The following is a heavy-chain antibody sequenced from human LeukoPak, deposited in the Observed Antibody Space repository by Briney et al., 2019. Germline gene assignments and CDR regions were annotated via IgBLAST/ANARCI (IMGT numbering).Heavy chain of an antibody. D-gene: IGHD6-13*01. CDR2: ISGSGGST. V-gene: IGHV3-23*01. CDR3: AKAQEYSTSS. J-gene: IGHJ5*02. CDR1: GFTFSSYA. Sequence: GGSLRLSCAASGFTFSSYAMSWVRQAPGKGLEWVSAISGSGGSTYYADSVKGRFTISRDNYKNRLYLEMNSLSAEDTAVYYCAKAQEYSTSSWGQGTLVTVSS.